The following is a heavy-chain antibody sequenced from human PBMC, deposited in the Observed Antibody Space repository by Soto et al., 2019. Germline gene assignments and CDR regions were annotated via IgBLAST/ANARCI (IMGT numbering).Heavy chain of an antibody. CDR2: ISGSGGTT. Sequence: PGGSLRLSCVASGFTFISYALNWVRQAPGRGLEWVSAISGSGGTTYYADSVKGRFTISRDNSKNTLFLQMNSLRAEDAAIYYCAKSPEVISTSFDYWGQGSLVTVSS. CDR1: GFTFISYA. J-gene: IGHJ4*02. D-gene: IGHD3-22*01. V-gene: IGHV3-23*01. CDR3: AKSPEVISTSFDY.